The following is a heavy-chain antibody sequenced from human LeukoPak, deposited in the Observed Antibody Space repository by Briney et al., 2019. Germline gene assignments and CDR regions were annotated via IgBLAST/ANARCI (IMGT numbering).Heavy chain of an antibody. Sequence: PGRSLRLSCAASGFTFSSYAMHWVRQAPGKGLEWVAVISYDGSNKYYADSVKGRFTISRDNSKNTLYLQMNSLRAEDTAVYYCARAFYDYGGNSFAFDIWGQGTMVTVSS. V-gene: IGHV3-30*04. CDR1: GFTFSSYA. CDR3: ARAFYDYGGNSFAFDI. J-gene: IGHJ3*02. D-gene: IGHD4-23*01. CDR2: ISYDGSNK.